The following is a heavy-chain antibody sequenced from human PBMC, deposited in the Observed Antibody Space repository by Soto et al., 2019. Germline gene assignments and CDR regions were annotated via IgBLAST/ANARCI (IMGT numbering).Heavy chain of an antibody. D-gene: IGHD3-22*01. J-gene: IGHJ3*02. Sequence: EEQLVESGGGLVQPGGSLRVSCAASGFSFRSYAMNWVRQAPGKGLEWLSYISVGSGSIFYAESVKGRFTISRDDAKNSLYLQMNTLRGEDTAVYSCVRDDRWAFDIWGQGTMVTVSS. CDR3: VRDDRWAFDI. CDR2: ISVGSGSI. V-gene: IGHV3-48*01. CDR1: GFSFRSYA.